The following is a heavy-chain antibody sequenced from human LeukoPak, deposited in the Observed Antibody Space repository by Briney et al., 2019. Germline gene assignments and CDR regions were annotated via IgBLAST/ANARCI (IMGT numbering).Heavy chain of an antibody. J-gene: IGHJ6*02. CDR1: GFTFSSYS. Sequence: GGSLRLSCAASGFTFSSYSMNWVRQAPGKGLDWVSSISSSSSYIYYADSVKGRFTISRDNAKNSLYLQMNSLRAEDTAVYYCARVGGYDPYYYYGMDVWGQGTTVTVSS. D-gene: IGHD5-12*01. CDR2: ISSSSSYI. V-gene: IGHV3-21*01. CDR3: ARVGGYDPYYYYGMDV.